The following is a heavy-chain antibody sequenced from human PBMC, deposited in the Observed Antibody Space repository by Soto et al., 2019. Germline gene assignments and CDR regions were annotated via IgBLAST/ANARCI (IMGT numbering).Heavy chain of an antibody. J-gene: IGHJ2*01. V-gene: IGHV3-23*01. CDR1: GFTFINFA. Sequence: EVQLLESGGGLVQPGGSLRLSCAGSGFTFINFAMNWVRQAPGKGLEWVSTISGGGDAAFFADFVRGRFTISRDNSKDTVTLQMNSLGVDDTAVYFCARKVPGSTSRPDYWYFDPWGRGKLVTVSS. CDR3: ARKVPGSTSRPDYWYFDP. D-gene: IGHD2-2*01. CDR2: ISGGGDAA.